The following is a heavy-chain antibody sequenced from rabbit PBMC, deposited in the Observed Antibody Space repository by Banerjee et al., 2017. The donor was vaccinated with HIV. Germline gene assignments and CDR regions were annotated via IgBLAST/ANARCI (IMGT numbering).Heavy chain of an antibody. V-gene: IGHV1S45*01. Sequence: QEQLVESGGGLVQPEGSLTLTCTASGFSFSSSYYMCWVRQAPGKGLEWIACIYDSGFNSWYASWAKGRFTISKTSSTTVTLQMTSLTAADTATYFCVRVAYGSSSGYYISLYGMDLWGPGTLVTVS. D-gene: IGHD1-1*01. CDR2: IYDSGFNS. CDR3: VRVAYGSSSGYYISLYGMDL. CDR1: GFSFSSSYY. J-gene: IGHJ6*01.